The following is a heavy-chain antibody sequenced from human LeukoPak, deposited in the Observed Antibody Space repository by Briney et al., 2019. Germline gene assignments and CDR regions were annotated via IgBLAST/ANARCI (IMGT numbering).Heavy chain of an antibody. Sequence: GGSLRLSCAASGFTFSSYAMHWVRQAPGKGLEWVSSISSSSSYIYYADSVKGRFTISRDNAKNSLYLQMNSLRAEDTAVYYCARDGSGYYLLDYWGQGTLVTVSS. J-gene: IGHJ4*02. V-gene: IGHV3-21*01. D-gene: IGHD3-22*01. CDR1: GFTFSSYA. CDR2: ISSSSSYI. CDR3: ARDGSGYYLLDY.